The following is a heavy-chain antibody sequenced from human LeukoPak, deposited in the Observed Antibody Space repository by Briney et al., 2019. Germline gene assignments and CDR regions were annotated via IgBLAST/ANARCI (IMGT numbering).Heavy chain of an antibody. CDR2: IVPMSGIT. CDR3: TTYGGNTAEYFQY. Sequence: GSSVTVSCKASGGTVRRYAVNWVRQAPGQGLEWMGGIVPMSGITVYAQKFQGRVTVSTDESTNTDYMEVSSLTSEDTAVYYCTTYGGNTAEYFQYWGQGTLVTVSS. CDR1: GGTVRRYA. D-gene: IGHD4/OR15-4a*01. J-gene: IGHJ1*01. V-gene: IGHV1-69*05.